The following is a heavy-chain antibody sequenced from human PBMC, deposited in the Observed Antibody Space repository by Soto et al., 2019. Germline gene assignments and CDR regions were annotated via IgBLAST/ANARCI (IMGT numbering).Heavy chain of an antibody. Sequence: PGGSLRLSYVVSGFTFSTSGMHWVRQAPGRGLEWVAVILNDGNGSYKYYADSVKGRFTIPRDNSKNTLYLQMNSLRAEDTALYYCARVYDFWNTIDYWGQGSLVTVSS. D-gene: IGHD3-3*01. CDR3: ARVYDFWNTIDY. V-gene: IGHV3-33*01. CDR1: GFTFSTSG. J-gene: IGHJ4*02. CDR2: ILNDGNGSYK.